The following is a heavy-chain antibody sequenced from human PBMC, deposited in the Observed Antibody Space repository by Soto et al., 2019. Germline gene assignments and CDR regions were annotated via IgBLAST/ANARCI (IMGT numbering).Heavy chain of an antibody. D-gene: IGHD3-16*01. CDR3: ARDWFGIYY. Sequence: QVQLVQSGAEVKKPGASVKVSCKASGYTFTSYGISWVRQAPGQGLEWMGWINPYNGNTNYTQKLQGRVTMTTDTPANIAYTELRSLRPDDTAVYYCARDWFGIYYWGQGTLVTVSS. CDR2: INPYNGNT. V-gene: IGHV1-18*01. CDR1: GYTFTSYG. J-gene: IGHJ4*02.